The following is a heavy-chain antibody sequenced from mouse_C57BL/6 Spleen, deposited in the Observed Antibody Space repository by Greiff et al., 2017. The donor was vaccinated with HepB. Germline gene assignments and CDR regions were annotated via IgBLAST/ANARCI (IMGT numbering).Heavy chain of an antibody. CDR1: GYTFTSYW. CDR2: IHPNSGST. J-gene: IGHJ2*01. D-gene: IGHD3-1*01. Sequence: QVQLQQPGAELVKPGASVKLSCKASGYTFTSYWMHWVKQRPGQGLEWIGMIHPNSGSTNYNEKFKSKATLTVDKSSSTAYMQLSSLTSEDSAVYFCARSHWLVGGYFDYWGQTTTLTVSS. V-gene: IGHV1-64*01. CDR3: ARSHWLVGGYFDY.